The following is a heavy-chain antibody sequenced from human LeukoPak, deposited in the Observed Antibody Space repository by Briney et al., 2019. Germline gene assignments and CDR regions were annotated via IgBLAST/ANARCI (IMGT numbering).Heavy chain of an antibody. CDR2: INYSGST. D-gene: IGHD3-16*01. CDR1: GGSFSSYY. CDR3: AQWGNNMDV. Sequence: SETLSLTCTVYGGSFSSYYWHWFRPPPGKGPEWIGEINYSGSTKYNPSLKSRVTISIDTSKNQFSLKLSSVTAADTAVYYCAQWGNNMDVWGKGTTVTVSS. J-gene: IGHJ6*03. V-gene: IGHV4-34*01.